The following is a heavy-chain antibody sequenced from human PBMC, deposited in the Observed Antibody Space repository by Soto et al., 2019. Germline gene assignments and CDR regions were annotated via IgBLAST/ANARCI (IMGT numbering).Heavy chain of an antibody. CDR3: ARDTVYYCPNDKCGFFFDH. V-gene: IGHV4-31*03. D-gene: IGHD2-8*01. Sequence: QVQLQESGSGLLKPSQTLSLDCSVSGDSLRRGFHHWSWIRQTPGKGLQLIGYIDTNGDTHYDPSLRNRLNMSIVTTESRFSLKVTSVTAADTAVYYCARDTVYYCPNDKCGFFFDHWGQGALVTVTS. J-gene: IGHJ4*02. CDR2: IDTNGDT. CDR1: GDSLRRGFHH.